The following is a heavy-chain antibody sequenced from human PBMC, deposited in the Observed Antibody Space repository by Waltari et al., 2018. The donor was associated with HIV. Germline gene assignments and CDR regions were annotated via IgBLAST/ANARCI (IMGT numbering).Heavy chain of an antibody. J-gene: IGHJ4*02. Sequence: QVQLVESGGGVVQPGRSLRLSCAASGFTFSSYGLPWVRRAPGKGLEWVAVIWYDGSNKYYADSVKGRVTISRDNSKNTLYLQMNSLRAEDTAVYYCARDYLWSSGWRGPFDYWGQGTLVTVSS. D-gene: IGHD6-19*01. CDR1: GFTFSSYG. CDR3: ARDYLWSSGWRGPFDY. CDR2: IWYDGSNK. V-gene: IGHV3-33*01.